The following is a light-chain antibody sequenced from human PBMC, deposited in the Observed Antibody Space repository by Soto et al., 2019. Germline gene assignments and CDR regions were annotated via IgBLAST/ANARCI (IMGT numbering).Light chain of an antibody. CDR2: DAT. Sequence: PGETATLFCKASQSVGIYLGWFQQKPGQAPRVLIYDATNRAGGVPDRFSGSGSGTDFTLTISSLEAEDSAVYYCQQRAIWPPLTFGGGIKLEIK. CDR1: QSVGIY. V-gene: IGKV3-11*01. CDR3: QQRAIWPPLT. J-gene: IGKJ4*01.